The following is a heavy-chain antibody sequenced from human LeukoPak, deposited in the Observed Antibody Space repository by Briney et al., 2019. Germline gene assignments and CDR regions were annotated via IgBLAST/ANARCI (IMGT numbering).Heavy chain of an antibody. CDR3: AKVRWRVVAATIGAFDI. D-gene: IGHD2-15*01. CDR1: GFTFSSYG. Sequence: GGSLRLSCAASGFTFSSYGMSWVRQAPGKGLEWVSAISGSGGSTYYADSVKGRFTISRDNSKNTLYLQMNSLRAEDTAVYYCAKVRWRVVAATIGAFDIWGQGTMVTVSS. V-gene: IGHV3-23*01. J-gene: IGHJ3*02. CDR2: ISGSGGST.